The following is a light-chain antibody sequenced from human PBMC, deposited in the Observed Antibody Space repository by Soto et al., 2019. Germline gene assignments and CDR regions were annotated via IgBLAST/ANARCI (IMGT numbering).Light chain of an antibody. Sequence: DIQMTQSPSSLSASVGDRVTITCRASQGIGNELGWYQQKPGKAPNRLIYGASSLQSGVPSRFSGSGSGTELTLTISSLQPEDFATYYCLKYNSYPRTFGQGTKV. CDR2: GAS. CDR1: QGIGNE. CDR3: LKYNSYPRT. V-gene: IGKV1-17*01. J-gene: IGKJ1*01.